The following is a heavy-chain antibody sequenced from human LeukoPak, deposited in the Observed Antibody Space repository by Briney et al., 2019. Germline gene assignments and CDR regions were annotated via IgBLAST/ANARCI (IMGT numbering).Heavy chain of an antibody. CDR1: GGSISSSSYY. J-gene: IGHJ2*01. Sequence: SETLSLTCTVSGGSISSSSYYWGWIRQPPGKGLEWIGSIYYSGSTYYNPSLKSRVTISVDTSKNQFSLKLSSVTAADTAVYYCARVPSPGGDWYFDLWGRGTLVTVSS. D-gene: IGHD3-10*01. CDR2: IYYSGST. V-gene: IGHV4-39*07. CDR3: ARVPSPGGDWYFDL.